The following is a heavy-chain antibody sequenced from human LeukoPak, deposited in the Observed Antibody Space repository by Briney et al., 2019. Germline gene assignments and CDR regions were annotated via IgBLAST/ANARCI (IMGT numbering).Heavy chain of an antibody. V-gene: IGHV3-7*01. J-gene: IGHJ4*02. CDR1: GFTFSNSW. CDR3: EGSAGY. CDR2: IKRDGSEK. Sequence: PGGSLRLSCAASGFTFSNSWMSGVRQAPGKGLEWVANIKRDGSEKHYVDSVKGRFTISRDNAKSSLFLQMNSLRAEDTAVYYCEGSAGYWGQGTLVTVSS.